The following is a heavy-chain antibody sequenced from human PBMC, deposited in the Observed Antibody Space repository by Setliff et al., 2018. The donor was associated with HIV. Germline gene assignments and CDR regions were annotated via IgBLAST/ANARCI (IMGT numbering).Heavy chain of an antibody. J-gene: IGHJ5*01. CDR2: IYYSGST. CDR3: ARGGYSSRWYTWFDP. D-gene: IGHD6-13*01. V-gene: IGHV4-59*11. CDR1: GGSINSHY. Sequence: SETLSLTCTVSGGSINSHYWSWIRQPPGKGLECIGYIYYSGSTNYNPSLQSRVTISIDTSKKQLFLKVRSVTAADTAVYYCARGGYSSRWYTWFDPWGQGALVTVSS.